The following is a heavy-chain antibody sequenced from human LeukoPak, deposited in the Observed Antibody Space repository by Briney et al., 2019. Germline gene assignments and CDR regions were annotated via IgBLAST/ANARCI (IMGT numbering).Heavy chain of an antibody. V-gene: IGHV3-21*01. Sequence: GGSLRLSCAASGFTFSSYSMNWVRQAPGKGLEWVSSISSSSSYIYYADSVKGRFTISRDSAKNSLYLQMNSLRAEDTAVYYCAREAKRVTTVDYWGQGTLVTVSS. CDR3: AREAKRVTTVDY. D-gene: IGHD4-17*01. J-gene: IGHJ4*02. CDR1: GFTFSSYS. CDR2: ISSSSSYI.